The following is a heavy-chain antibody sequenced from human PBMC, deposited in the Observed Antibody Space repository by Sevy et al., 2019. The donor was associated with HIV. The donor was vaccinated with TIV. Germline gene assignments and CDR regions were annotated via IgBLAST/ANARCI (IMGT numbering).Heavy chain of an antibody. CDR2: IYYSGST. J-gene: IGHJ4*02. CDR3: ARGDYGGKFDY. Sequence: SETLSLTCTVSGGSISSYYWSWIRQPPGKGLEWIGYIYYSGSTNYNPSLKSRVTISVDTSKNQFSLKLSSVTAAETAVYYCARGDYGGKFDYWGQGTLVTVSS. V-gene: IGHV4-59*01. D-gene: IGHD4-17*01. CDR1: GGSISSYY.